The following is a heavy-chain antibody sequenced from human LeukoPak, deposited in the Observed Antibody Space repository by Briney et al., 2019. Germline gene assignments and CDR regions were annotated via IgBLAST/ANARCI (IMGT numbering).Heavy chain of an antibody. V-gene: IGHV3-13*01. CDR1: GFTFSSFD. D-gene: IGHD1-1*01. CDR3: ARGPPRGKYYYMDV. CDR2: IGTASDT. Sequence: PGGSLRLSCAASGFTFSSFDMHWVRQPTGQGLEWVSTIGTASDTYYPGSAEGRFTLSRDNAKNSLHLQMNSLTAGDTAVYYCARGPPRGKYYYMDVWGKGTTVTVSS. J-gene: IGHJ6*03.